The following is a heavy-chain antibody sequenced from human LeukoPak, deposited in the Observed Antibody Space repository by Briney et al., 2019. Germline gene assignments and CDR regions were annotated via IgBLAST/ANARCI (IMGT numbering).Heavy chain of an antibody. Sequence: ASVKVSCKASGYTFTSCYMHWVRQAPGQGLEWMGIINPSGGSTSYAQKFRGRVTMTRDTSTSTFYMELSSLRSEDTAVYYCARIYASGRHYYFDYWGQGTLVTVSS. V-gene: IGHV1-46*01. CDR2: INPSGGST. J-gene: IGHJ4*02. CDR3: ARIYASGRHYYFDY. CDR1: GYTFTSCY. D-gene: IGHD3-10*01.